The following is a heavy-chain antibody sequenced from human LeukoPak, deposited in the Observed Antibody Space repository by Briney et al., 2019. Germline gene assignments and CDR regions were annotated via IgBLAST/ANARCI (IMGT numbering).Heavy chain of an antibody. Sequence: ASVKVSCKASGYTFTSYDNNWVRQATGQGLEWMGWMNPNSGNTGYAQKFQGRVTMTRNTSISTAYMELSSLRSEDTAVYYCARHPTTIAAAGNDYWGQGTLVTVSS. J-gene: IGHJ4*02. CDR3: ARHPTTIAAAGNDY. CDR1: GYTFTSYD. D-gene: IGHD6-13*01. CDR2: MNPNSGNT. V-gene: IGHV1-8*01.